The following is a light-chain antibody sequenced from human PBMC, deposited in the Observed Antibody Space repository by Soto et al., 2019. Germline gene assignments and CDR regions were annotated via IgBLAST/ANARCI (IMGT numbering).Light chain of an antibody. Sequence: QSVPIHPPSGSGPFGQSVTISCTGNSSDVGGYNYVSWYQQHPGKAPKLMIYEVSERPSGVPDRFSGSKSGNTASLTVSGLQADDEADYYCSSYSGTNYHYVFGTGTRSPS. CDR3: SSYSGTNYHYV. CDR1: SSDVGGYNY. CDR2: EVS. J-gene: IGLJ1*01. V-gene: IGLV2-8*01.